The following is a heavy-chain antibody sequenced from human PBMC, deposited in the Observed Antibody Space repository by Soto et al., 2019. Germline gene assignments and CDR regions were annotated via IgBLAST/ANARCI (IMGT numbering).Heavy chain of an antibody. CDR3: TRHRWIGHRRWFGP. CDR2: IRSKANSYAT. Sequence: EVQLVESGGGLVQPGGSLKLSCAASGFTFSGSAMHWVRQASGKGLEWVGRIRSKANSYATAYAASVKGRFTISRDDSKNTAYLQMNSLKTEDTAVYYCTRHRWIGHRRWFGPLGQGNLVTVSS. V-gene: IGHV3-73*02. D-gene: IGHD3-10*01. CDR1: GFTFSGSA. J-gene: IGHJ5*02.